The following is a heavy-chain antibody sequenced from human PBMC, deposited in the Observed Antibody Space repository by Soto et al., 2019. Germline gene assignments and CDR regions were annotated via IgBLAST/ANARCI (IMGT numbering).Heavy chain of an antibody. J-gene: IGHJ6*03. Sequence: QVQLVQSGAEVKKPGSSVQVSCKASGGTFSSYTISWVRQAPGQGLEWMGRIIPILGIANYAQKFQGRVKRTADKARSTAYMELSSLGPADTAVYYCARDLDCSSTSCRDYYYYYYYMDVWGKGTTVTVSS. CDR3: ARDLDCSSTSCRDYYYYYYYMDV. V-gene: IGHV1-69*08. D-gene: IGHD2-2*01. CDR2: IIPILGIA. CDR1: GGTFSSYT.